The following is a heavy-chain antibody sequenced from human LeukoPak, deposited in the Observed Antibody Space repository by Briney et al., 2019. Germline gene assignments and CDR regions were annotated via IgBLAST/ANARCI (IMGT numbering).Heavy chain of an antibody. Sequence: KPSQTLSLTCTVSGGSISSGDYYWSWIRQPPGKGLEWIGNIYYSGSTYYNPSLKSRVTISVDTSKNQFSLKLSSVTAADTAVYYCAREPDYGDGWGYFDYWGQGTLVTVSS. D-gene: IGHD4-17*01. V-gene: IGHV4-30-4*01. CDR3: AREPDYGDGWGYFDY. CDR2: IYYSGST. J-gene: IGHJ4*02. CDR1: GGSISSGDYY.